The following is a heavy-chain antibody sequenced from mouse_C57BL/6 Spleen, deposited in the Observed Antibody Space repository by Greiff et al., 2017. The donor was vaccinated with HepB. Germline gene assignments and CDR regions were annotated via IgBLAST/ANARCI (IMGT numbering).Heavy chain of an antibody. J-gene: IGHJ2*01. CDR2: IYPGSGNT. CDR3: ARGYCDSSYNY. D-gene: IGHD1-1*01. CDR1: GYTFTSYW. Sequence: QVQLQQPGAELVKPGASVKMSCKASGYTFTSYWITWVKQRPGQGLEWIGDIYPGSGNTNYNEKFKSKATLTVDTSSSTAYMQLSSLTSEDSAVYYCARGYCDSSYNYWGQGTTLTVAS. V-gene: IGHV1-55*01.